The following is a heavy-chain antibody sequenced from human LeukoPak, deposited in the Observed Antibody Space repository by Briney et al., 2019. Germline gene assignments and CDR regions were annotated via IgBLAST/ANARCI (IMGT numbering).Heavy chain of an antibody. CDR3: AKDRDYYGSRSYSSFDY. CDR2: ISYDGSNK. J-gene: IGHJ4*02. CDR1: GFTFSSYG. V-gene: IGHV3-30*18. D-gene: IGHD3-10*01. Sequence: PGGSLRLSCAASGFTFSSYGMHWVRQAPGKGLEWVAVISYDGSNKYYADSVKGRFTISRDNSKNTLYLQMNSLRAEDTDVYYCAKDRDYYGSRSYSSFDYWAQGTLLTVSS.